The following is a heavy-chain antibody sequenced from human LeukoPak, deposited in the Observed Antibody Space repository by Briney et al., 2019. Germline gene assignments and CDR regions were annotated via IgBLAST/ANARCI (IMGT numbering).Heavy chain of an antibody. D-gene: IGHD3-22*01. CDR1: GFTFSNAW. CDR3: TTVIYYYDSSGYYYVFDY. Sequence: GGSLRPSCAASGFTFSNAWMSWVRQAPGKGLEWVGRIKSKTEGGTTDYAAPVKGRFTISRNDSKNTLYLQMNSLKTEDTAVYYCTTVIYYYDSSGYYYVFDYWGQGTLVTVSS. J-gene: IGHJ4*02. CDR2: IKSKTEGGTT. V-gene: IGHV3-15*01.